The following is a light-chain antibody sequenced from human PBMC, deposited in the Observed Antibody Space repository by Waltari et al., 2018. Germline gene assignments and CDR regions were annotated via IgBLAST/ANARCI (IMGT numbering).Light chain of an antibody. Sequence: EIVLTQSPVTLSLSPGEGATLSCKTSQSVGDFLAWYQQRPCQAPRLLIYDASLRAAGIPARFSGSGSGTDFTLTISSLESEDSAVYFCQQRNSWPLTFGPGTTV. J-gene: IGKJ3*01. CDR1: QSVGDF. V-gene: IGKV3-11*01. CDR3: QQRNSWPLT. CDR2: DAS.